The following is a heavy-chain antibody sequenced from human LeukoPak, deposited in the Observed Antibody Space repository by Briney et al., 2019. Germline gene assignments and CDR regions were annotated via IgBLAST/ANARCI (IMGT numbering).Heavy chain of an antibody. Sequence: SETLCLTCTVSGGSISTSGYYWGWIRQPPGKGLEWIGSIFYSGSTFYNPSLKSRVTISVDTSKNQFSLKLSSVTAADTAVYYCAGRRYGNQFDPWGQGTLVTVSS. V-gene: IGHV4-39*01. J-gene: IGHJ5*02. CDR2: IFYSGST. D-gene: IGHD4-17*01. CDR3: AGRRYGNQFDP. CDR1: GGSISTSGYY.